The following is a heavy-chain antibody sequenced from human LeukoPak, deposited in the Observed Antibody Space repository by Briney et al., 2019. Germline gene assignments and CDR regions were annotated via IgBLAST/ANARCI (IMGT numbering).Heavy chain of an antibody. D-gene: IGHD3-3*01. Sequence: PGRSLRLSCAASGFTFSSYAMHWVRQAPGKGLEWVAVISYDGSNKYYADSVKGRFTISRDNAKNSLYLQMNSLRAEDTAVYYCARHSYDFWSGYSGPYWYFDLWGRGTLVTVSS. CDR1: GFTFSSYA. J-gene: IGHJ2*01. V-gene: IGHV3-30-3*01. CDR3: ARHSYDFWSGYSGPYWYFDL. CDR2: ISYDGSNK.